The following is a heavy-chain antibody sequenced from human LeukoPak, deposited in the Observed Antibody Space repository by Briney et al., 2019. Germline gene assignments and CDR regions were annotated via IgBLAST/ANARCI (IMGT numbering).Heavy chain of an antibody. CDR3: AREAVSGWYDYFGY. Sequence: PSQTLSLTCAVSGGSISSGGYSWSWIRQPPGKGLEWIGYIYHSGSTYYNPSLKSRVTISVDTSKNQVSLKLTSVTAADTAVYYCAREAVSGWYDYFGYWGQGTLVTVSS. V-gene: IGHV4-30-2*01. J-gene: IGHJ4*02. D-gene: IGHD6-19*01. CDR1: GGSISSGGYS. CDR2: IYHSGST.